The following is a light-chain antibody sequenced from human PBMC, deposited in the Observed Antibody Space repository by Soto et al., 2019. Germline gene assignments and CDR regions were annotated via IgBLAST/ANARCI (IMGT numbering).Light chain of an antibody. Sequence: EIVLTQSPGTLSLSPGERATLSCRASQSVRSRYLAWYQQKPGQAPRLLFYGASSRATGIPDRFSGSGSGTDFTLTISRLEPEDCAVYYCQQYGSSPLTFGGGTKVEIK. CDR1: QSVRSRY. J-gene: IGKJ4*01. CDR3: QQYGSSPLT. V-gene: IGKV3-20*01. CDR2: GAS.